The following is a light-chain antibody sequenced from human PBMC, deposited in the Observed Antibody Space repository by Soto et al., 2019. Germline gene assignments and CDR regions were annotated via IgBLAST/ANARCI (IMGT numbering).Light chain of an antibody. Sequence: EIVMTQSPANWSVSPGERATLSCRASQSVSSNLAWYQQKPGQGPRLLIYGASTRATGIPARFSGSGSGTEFILTISSLQSEDFAVYYCQQYNKWPPYTFGQGTKVEIK. J-gene: IGKJ2*01. CDR1: QSVSSN. CDR2: GAS. V-gene: IGKV3-15*01. CDR3: QQYNKWPPYT.